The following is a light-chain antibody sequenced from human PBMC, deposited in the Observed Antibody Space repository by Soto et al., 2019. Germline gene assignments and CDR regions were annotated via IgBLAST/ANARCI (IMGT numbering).Light chain of an antibody. CDR1: SNDVGAYNF. CDR3: CSYAGVSTVL. Sequence: QSALTQPRSVSGSPGQSVTISCTGTSNDVGAYNFVSWYQPPPGKAPNLMIYDVTKRPSAVPARFSGSKSDKTSSLTSSGLQAEDEADYCCCSYAGVSTVLFGGGTKLTVL. CDR2: DVT. J-gene: IGLJ2*01. V-gene: IGLV2-11*01.